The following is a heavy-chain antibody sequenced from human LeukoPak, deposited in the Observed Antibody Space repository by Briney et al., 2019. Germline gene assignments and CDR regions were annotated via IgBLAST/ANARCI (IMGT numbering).Heavy chain of an antibody. D-gene: IGHD3-22*01. CDR3: AKDTRSTYYYDSSGLEGYFDY. V-gene: IGHV3-9*01. CDR1: GFTFDDYA. CDR2: ISWNSGSI. J-gene: IGHJ4*02. Sequence: SRSLRLSCAASGFTFDDYAMHWVRQAPGKGLEWVSGISWNSGSIGYADSVKGRFTISRDNAKNSLYLQMNSLRAEDTALFYCAKDTRSTYYYDSSGLEGYFDYWGQGTLVTVSS.